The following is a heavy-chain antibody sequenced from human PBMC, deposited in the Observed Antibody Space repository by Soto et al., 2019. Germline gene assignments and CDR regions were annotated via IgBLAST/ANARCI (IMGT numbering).Heavy chain of an antibody. CDR2: IWYDGSNK. J-gene: IGHJ4*02. Sequence: GGSLRLSCAASGFTFSSYDMHWVRQAPGKGLEWVAVIWYDGSNKYYADSVKGRFTISRDNAKNSLYLQMNSLRAEDTAVYYCARDFRDGYYFDYWGQGTLVTVSS. CDR3: ARDFRDGYYFDY. V-gene: IGHV3-33*01. D-gene: IGHD5-12*01. CDR1: GFTFSSYD.